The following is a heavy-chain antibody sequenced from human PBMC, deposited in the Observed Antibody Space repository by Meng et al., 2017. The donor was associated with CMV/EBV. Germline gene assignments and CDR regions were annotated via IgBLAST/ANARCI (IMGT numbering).Heavy chain of an antibody. Sequence: SETLSLTCTVSGGSISSYYWSWIRQPPGKGLEWIGYIYYSGSTNYNPSLKSRVTISVDTSKNQFSLKLSSVTAADTAVYYCARVVGDVVVPAATQYYFDYWGQGTPVTVSS. J-gene: IGHJ4*02. CDR2: IYYSGST. V-gene: IGHV4-59*01. CDR1: GGSISSYY. CDR3: ARVVGDVVVPAATQYYFDY. D-gene: IGHD2-2*01.